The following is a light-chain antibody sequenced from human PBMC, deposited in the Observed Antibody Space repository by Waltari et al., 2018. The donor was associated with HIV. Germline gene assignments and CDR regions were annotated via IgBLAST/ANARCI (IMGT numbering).Light chain of an antibody. Sequence: EIVLTQSPATLSLSPGERATLPCRASQSVSSYLAWYHQKPGQAPRLLIYDASNRATGIPARFSGSGSGTDFTLTISSLEPEDFAVYYCQQRSNWPRGTFGQGTKVEIK. CDR3: QQRSNWPRGT. CDR2: DAS. J-gene: IGKJ1*01. V-gene: IGKV3-11*01. CDR1: QSVSSY.